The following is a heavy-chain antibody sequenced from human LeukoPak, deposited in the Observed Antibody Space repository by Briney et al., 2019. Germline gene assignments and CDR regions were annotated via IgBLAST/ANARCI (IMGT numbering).Heavy chain of an antibody. V-gene: IGHV3-48*01. Sequence: GGSLRLSCAASGFTFSSYSMNWVRQAPGKGLEWVSYISSSSSTIYYADSVKGRFTISRDNAKNPLYLQMNSLRAEDTAVYYCARDKNRGDYDLLAVYWGQGTLVTVSS. J-gene: IGHJ4*02. CDR2: ISSSSSTI. CDR3: ARDKNRGDYDLLAVY. CDR1: GFTFSSYS. D-gene: IGHD4-17*01.